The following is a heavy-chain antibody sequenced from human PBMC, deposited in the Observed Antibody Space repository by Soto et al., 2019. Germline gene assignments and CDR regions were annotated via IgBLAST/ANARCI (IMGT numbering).Heavy chain of an antibody. V-gene: IGHV3-23*04. J-gene: IGHJ6*03. CDR3: AKVMGGDIVVVPAAYYYMDV. CDR2: ISGSGGST. Sequence: EVQLVESGGGLVQPGWSLRLSCAASGFTFSSYAMSWVRQAPGKGLEWVSAISGSGGSTYYADSVKGRFTISRDNSKNTLYLQMNSLRAEDTAVYYCAKVMGGDIVVVPAAYYYMDVWGKGTTVTVSS. D-gene: IGHD2-2*01. CDR1: GFTFSSYA.